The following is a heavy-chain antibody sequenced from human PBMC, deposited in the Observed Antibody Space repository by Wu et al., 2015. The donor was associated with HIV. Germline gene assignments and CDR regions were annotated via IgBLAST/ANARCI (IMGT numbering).Heavy chain of an antibody. J-gene: IGHJ5*02. D-gene: IGHD3-10*01. V-gene: IGHV1-8*01. CDR1: GYPFSSYD. CDR2: LNPNSGNT. CDR3: VRGWVGVRGPRDGNWFDP. Sequence: QVQLVQSGTEVKKPGASVKVSCKASGYPFSSYDINWVRQATGQGLEWMGWLNPNSGNTGYAQKFQGRVIMTRNTSISTAYMELRSLRSEDTAVYYCVRGWVGVRGPRDGNWFDPWGQGTLVTVSS.